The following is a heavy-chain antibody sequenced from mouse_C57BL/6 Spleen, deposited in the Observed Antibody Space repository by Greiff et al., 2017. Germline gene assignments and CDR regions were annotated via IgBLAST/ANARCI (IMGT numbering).Heavy chain of an antibody. J-gene: IGHJ3*01. CDR3: TSDGLRRGLAY. Sequence: QVQLQQSGAELVRPGASVTLSCKASGYTFTDYEMHWVKQTPVHGLEWIGAIDPETGGTAYNQKFKGKAILTADKSSSTAYMELRSLTSEDSAVYYCTSDGLRRGLAYWGQGTLVTVSA. CDR2: IDPETGGT. V-gene: IGHV1-15*01. CDR1: GYTFTDYE. D-gene: IGHD2-4*01.